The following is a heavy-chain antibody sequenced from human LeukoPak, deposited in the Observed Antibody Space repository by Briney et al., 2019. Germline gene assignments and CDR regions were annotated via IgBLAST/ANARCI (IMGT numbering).Heavy chain of an antibody. CDR1: ALTFSSYE. Sequence: GRSLRLSCRTSALTFSSYEMNWVRQAPGKGLEWVSYISRSGTTIDYADSVKGRFTISRDNAKNSLYLQMNSLRAEDTAVYYCARDRMGSGWYNWLDPWGRGTLVTVSS. V-gene: IGHV3-48*03. CDR2: ISRSGTTI. CDR3: ARDRMGSGWYNWLDP. D-gene: IGHD6-19*01. J-gene: IGHJ5*02.